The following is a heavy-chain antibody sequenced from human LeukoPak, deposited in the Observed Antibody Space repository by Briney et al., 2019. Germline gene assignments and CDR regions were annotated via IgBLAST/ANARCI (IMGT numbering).Heavy chain of an antibody. CDR3: ARDCQTRSAFDI. J-gene: IGHJ3*02. CDR2: ISSTSTYI. CDR1: GFTFSSYS. Sequence: GGSLRLSCAASGFTFSSYSMNWVRQAPGKGLEWVSTISSTSTYIYYADSVKGRFTISRDNAKTSLYLQMNSLRAEDTAVYYCARDCQTRSAFDIWGQGTMVTVSS. V-gene: IGHV3-21*06.